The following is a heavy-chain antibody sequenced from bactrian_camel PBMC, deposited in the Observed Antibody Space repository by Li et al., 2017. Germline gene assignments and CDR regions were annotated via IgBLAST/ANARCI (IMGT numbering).Heavy chain of an antibody. Sequence: HVQLVESGGGSVQAGGSLRLSCAASGDTNGVVCMGWFRQAPGKEREGVAAIESDGRAHYADSVKGRFTISRDNAKNTVYLQMNSLKPEDTAVYYCVRKVGGSWYDWGQGTQVTVS. CDR1: GDTNGVVC. D-gene: IGHD6*01. CDR2: IESDGRA. CDR3: VRKVGGSWYD. V-gene: IGHV3S53*01. J-gene: IGHJ4*01.